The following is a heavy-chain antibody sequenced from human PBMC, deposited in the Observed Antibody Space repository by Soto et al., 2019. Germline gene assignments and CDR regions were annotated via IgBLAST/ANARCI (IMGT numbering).Heavy chain of an antibody. J-gene: IGHJ6*02. V-gene: IGHV3-30*18. CDR3: AKTDRKLPLWFTIGDV. CDR2: ISYDGNNK. CDR1: GFTFSSYG. D-gene: IGHD3-10*01. Sequence: QVQLVASGGGVVQPGRSLRLSCAASGFTFSSYGMHWVRQAPGKGLEWVAVISYDGNNKYYADSVKGRFTISRDNSKNTLYLQMNSLRAEDTAVYYCAKTDRKLPLWFTIGDVWGQGTTVTVSS.